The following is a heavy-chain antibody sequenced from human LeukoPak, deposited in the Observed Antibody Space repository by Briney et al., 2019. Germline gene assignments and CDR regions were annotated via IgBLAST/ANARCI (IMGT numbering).Heavy chain of an antibody. J-gene: IGHJ4*02. CDR3: ARVGLDRHGYSGYEAFDY. CDR2: ISTSSSYI. D-gene: IGHD5-12*01. Sequence: PGGSLRLSCAASGFTFSTYYMNWVRQAPGKGLEWVSSISTSSSYIYYADAVKGRFTISRDNAKNSLYLQINSLRAEDTAVYYCARVGLDRHGYSGYEAFDYWGQGTLVTVSS. V-gene: IGHV3-21*01. CDR1: GFTFSTYY.